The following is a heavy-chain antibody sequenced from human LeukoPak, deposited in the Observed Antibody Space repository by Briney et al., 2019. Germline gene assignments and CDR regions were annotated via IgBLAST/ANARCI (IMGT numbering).Heavy chain of an antibody. CDR1: GFTFSSDA. D-gene: IGHD4-23*01. CDR3: AKDRDGGNSNWFDP. CDR2: ISGSGGST. V-gene: IGHV3-23*01. Sequence: GGSLRLSCAASGFTFSSDAMSWVRQAPGKGLEWVSAISGSGGSTYYADSVKGRFTISRDNSKNTLYLQMNSLRAEDTAVYYCAKDRDGGNSNWFDPWGQGTLVTVSS. J-gene: IGHJ5*02.